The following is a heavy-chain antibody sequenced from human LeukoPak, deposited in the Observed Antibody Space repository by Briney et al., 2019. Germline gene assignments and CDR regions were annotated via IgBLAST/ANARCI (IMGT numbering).Heavy chain of an antibody. J-gene: IGHJ4*02. CDR3: TTDAAGDYDSSGPYYFDY. D-gene: IGHD3-22*01. CDR1: GFTFSNAW. CDR2: IKSKTDGGTT. Sequence: PGGSLRLSCAASGFTFSNAWMSWVRQAPGKGLEWVGRIKSKTDGGTTDYAAPVKGRFTISRDDSKNTLYLQMNSLTTEDTAVYYCTTDAAGDYDSSGPYYFDYWGQGTLVTVSS. V-gene: IGHV3-15*01.